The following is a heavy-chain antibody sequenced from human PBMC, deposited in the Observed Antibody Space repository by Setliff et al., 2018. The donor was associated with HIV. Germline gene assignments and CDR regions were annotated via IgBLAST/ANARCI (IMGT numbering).Heavy chain of an antibody. CDR2: IIAIFSTT. J-gene: IGHJ6*03. Sequence: ASVKVSCKAFGGTFKNFAFSWVRQAPGQGLEWMGGIIAIFSTTTYSQKFQDRLTITADRSTDTTYMELSRLTPEDTALYFCARTRNIHSYCYLDVWGKGTMVTVSS. CDR3: ARTRNIHSYCYLDV. CDR1: GGTFKNFA. V-gene: IGHV1-69*06.